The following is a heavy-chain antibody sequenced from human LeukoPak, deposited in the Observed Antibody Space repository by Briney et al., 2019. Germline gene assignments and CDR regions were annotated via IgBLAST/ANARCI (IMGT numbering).Heavy chain of an antibody. Sequence: PGGSLRLSCTASGFTFSSFSMNWVRQAPGKGLEWVSYISSSSSTIYYADSVKGRFAISRDNAKNSLYLQMNSLRAEDTAVYYCARDISYDSSGYYNYYYGMDVWGQGTTVTVSS. CDR3: ARDISYDSSGYYNYYYGMDV. CDR1: GFTFSSFS. CDR2: ISSSSSTI. V-gene: IGHV3-48*04. D-gene: IGHD3-22*01. J-gene: IGHJ6*02.